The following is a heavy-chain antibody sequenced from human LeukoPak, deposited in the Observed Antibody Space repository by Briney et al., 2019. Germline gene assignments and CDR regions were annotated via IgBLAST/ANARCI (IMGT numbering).Heavy chain of an antibody. CDR1: GGSISSGDYY. D-gene: IGHD6-19*01. V-gene: IGHV4-30-4*08. CDR2: IYYSGST. CDR3: ARDPGIAVAGTDAFDI. Sequence: SETLSLTCTVSGGSISSGDYYWSWIRHPPGKGLEWIGYIYYSGSTYYDPSLKSRVTISVDTSKNQFSLKLSSVTAADTAVYYCARDPGIAVAGTDAFDIWGQGTMVTVSS. J-gene: IGHJ3*02.